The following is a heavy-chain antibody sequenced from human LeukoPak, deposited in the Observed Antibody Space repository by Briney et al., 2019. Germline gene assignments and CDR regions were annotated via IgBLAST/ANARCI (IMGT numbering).Heavy chain of an antibody. CDR3: ARGDGGYNYNWFDP. J-gene: IGHJ5*02. V-gene: IGHV3-48*01. D-gene: IGHD5-24*01. CDR1: GFTFSSYS. CDR2: ISSSSSTI. Sequence: PGGSLRLSCAASGFTFSSYSMNWVRQAPGKGLEWVSYISSSSSTIYYADSVKGRFTISRDNAKNSLYLQMNSLRAEDTAVYYCARGDGGYNYNWFDPWGQGTLVTVSS.